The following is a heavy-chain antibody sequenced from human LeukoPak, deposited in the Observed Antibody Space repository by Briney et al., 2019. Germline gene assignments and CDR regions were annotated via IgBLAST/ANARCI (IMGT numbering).Heavy chain of an antibody. Sequence: GGSLRLSCAASGFTFSSYGMHWVRQAPGKGLEWVADIWYDGSNKYYADSVKGRFTISRDNSKNTLYLQMNSLRAEDTAVYYCAKPGLYYYDSSGYYDYWGQGTPVTVSS. CDR2: IWYDGSNK. J-gene: IGHJ4*02. V-gene: IGHV3-33*06. CDR3: AKPGLYYYDSSGYYDY. D-gene: IGHD3-22*01. CDR1: GFTFSSYG.